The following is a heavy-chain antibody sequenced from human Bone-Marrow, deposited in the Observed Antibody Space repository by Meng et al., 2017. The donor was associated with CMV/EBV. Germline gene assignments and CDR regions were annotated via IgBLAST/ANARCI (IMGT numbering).Heavy chain of an antibody. V-gene: IGHV3-49*04. CDR3: ARDLGPADSSGFSAPVLAY. Sequence: GESLKISCTASGFTFGDYAMSWVRQAPGKGLEWVGFIRSKAYGGTTEYAASVKGRFTISRDNSKNTLYLQMGSLRAEDMAVYYCARDLGPADSSGFSAPVLAYWGHGNRVTCAS. J-gene: IGHJ4*01. CDR2: IRSKAYGGTT. D-gene: IGHD3-22*01. CDR1: GFTFGDYA.